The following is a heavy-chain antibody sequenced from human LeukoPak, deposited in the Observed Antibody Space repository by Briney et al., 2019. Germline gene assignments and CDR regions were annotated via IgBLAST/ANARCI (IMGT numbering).Heavy chain of an antibody. J-gene: IGHJ6*02. CDR2: IWYDGSIK. Sequence: PGGSLRLPCAASGFTFSSYGMHWVRQAPGKGLEWVAVIWYDGSIKFYVDSVKGRFTISRDNSKNTLYLQMNSLRAEDTAVYYCARDPMTAAGSKDGMDVWGQGTTATVSS. CDR3: ARDPMTAAGSKDGMDV. CDR1: GFTFSSYG. V-gene: IGHV3-33*08. D-gene: IGHD6-13*01.